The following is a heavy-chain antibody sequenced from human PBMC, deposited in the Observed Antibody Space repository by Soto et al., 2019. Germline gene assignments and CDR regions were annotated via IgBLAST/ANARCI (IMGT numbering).Heavy chain of an antibody. CDR1: GYTFTNYG. CDR2: ISAYNGNT. D-gene: IGHD3-22*01. V-gene: IGHV1-18*04. J-gene: IGHJ4*02. CDR3: ARHYDSTGYNFDY. Sequence: QIQLVQSGAEVKKPGASVKVSCKASGYTFTNYGFSWVRQAPGQGLEWMGWISAYNGNTNYAQKLQGRVTMTTDTPTTTAYMELRSLRSDDTAVDYCARHYDSTGYNFDYWCQGTLVTVSS.